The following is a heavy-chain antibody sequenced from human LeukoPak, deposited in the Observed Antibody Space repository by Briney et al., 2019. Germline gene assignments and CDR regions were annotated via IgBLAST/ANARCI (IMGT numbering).Heavy chain of an antibody. Sequence: GGSLRLSCAASGFTFSSYGMHWVRQAPGKGLEWVAVISYDGSNKYYADSVKGRFTISRDNSKNTLYLQMNSLRAEDTALYYCAKDYYYDSSGPYDYWGQGTLVTVSS. CDR1: GFTFSSYG. V-gene: IGHV3-30*18. CDR2: ISYDGSNK. J-gene: IGHJ4*02. D-gene: IGHD3-22*01. CDR3: AKDYYYDSSGPYDY.